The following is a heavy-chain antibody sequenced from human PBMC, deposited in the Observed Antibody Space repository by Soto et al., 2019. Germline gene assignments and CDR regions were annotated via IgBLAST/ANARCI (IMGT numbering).Heavy chain of an antibody. CDR1: GFTFSSYA. CDR2: ISYDGSNK. V-gene: IGHV3-30-3*01. J-gene: IGHJ3*02. Sequence: QVQLVESGGGVVQPGRSVRLSCAASGFTFSSYAMHWVRQAPGKGLEWVAVISYDGSNKYYADSVKGRFTISRDNSKNTLYLQMNSLRAEDTAVYYCARDHQGAFDIWGQGTMVTVSS. CDR3: ARDHQGAFDI.